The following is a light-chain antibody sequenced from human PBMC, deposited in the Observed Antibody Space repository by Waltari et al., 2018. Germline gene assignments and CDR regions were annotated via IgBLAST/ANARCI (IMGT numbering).Light chain of an antibody. Sequence: EIVLTQSPATLSLSPGEGATPPCRASQSVSSYLAWYQQKPGQAPRLLIYDASNRATGIPARFSGSGSGTDFTLTISSLEPEDFAVYYCQQRSDWLTFGGGTKVEIK. V-gene: IGKV3-11*01. CDR2: DAS. J-gene: IGKJ4*01. CDR3: QQRSDWLT. CDR1: QSVSSY.